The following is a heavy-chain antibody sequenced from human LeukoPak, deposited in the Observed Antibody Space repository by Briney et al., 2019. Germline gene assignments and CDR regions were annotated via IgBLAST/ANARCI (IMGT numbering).Heavy chain of an antibody. CDR2: FYYSGST. V-gene: IGHV4-30-4*01. CDR1: GGSITSGDYY. J-gene: IGHJ4*02. D-gene: IGHD3-22*01. CDR3: ANSPMYYDTSGYSFFDD. Sequence: SETLSLTCTVSGGSITSGDYYWSWIRQPPGKGLEWIGYFYYSGSTSYCPSLESRVTISADTSKNQFSLKLNSVTAADTAVYYCANSPMYYDTSGYSFFDDWGQGTLVTVSS.